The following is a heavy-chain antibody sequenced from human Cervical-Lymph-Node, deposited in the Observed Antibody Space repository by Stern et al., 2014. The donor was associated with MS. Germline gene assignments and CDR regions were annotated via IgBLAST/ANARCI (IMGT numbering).Heavy chain of an antibody. CDR3: ARGELKEGLVRGMDV. V-gene: IGHV1-69*01. CDR1: GGTFRSYA. J-gene: IGHJ6*02. CDR2: IIPLFGTA. Sequence: VQLLESGAEVKKPGSSVKVSCKASGGTFRSYAISWVRQAPGQGLEWMGGIIPLFGTANYAQKFQGRVTITADESTSTAYMELSSLRSEDTAVYYCARGELKEGLVRGMDVWGQGTTVTVSS. D-gene: IGHD1-26*01.